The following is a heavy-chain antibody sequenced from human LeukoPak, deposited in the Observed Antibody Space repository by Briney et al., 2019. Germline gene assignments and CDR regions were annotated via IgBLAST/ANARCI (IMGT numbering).Heavy chain of an antibody. CDR3: AREGIAVAGPHYYYGMDV. CDR2: IYSGGST. Sequence: GSLRLSCAASGFTVSSNYMSWVPQAPGKGLGGVSFIYSGGSTYYADSVKGRFTISRDNSKNTLYLQMNSLRAEDTAVYYCAREGIAVAGPHYYYGMDVWGQGTTVTVSS. CDR1: GFTVSSNY. D-gene: IGHD6-19*01. J-gene: IGHJ6*02. V-gene: IGHV3-53*01.